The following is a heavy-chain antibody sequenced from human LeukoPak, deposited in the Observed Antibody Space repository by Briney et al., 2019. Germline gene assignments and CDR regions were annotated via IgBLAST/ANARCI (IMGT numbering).Heavy chain of an antibody. D-gene: IGHD3-10*01. CDR1: GGSISSSSCY. Sequence: SETLSLACTVSGGSISSSSCYWGWIRQPPGKGLEWIGEINHSGSTNYNPSLKSRVTISVDTSKNQFSLKLSSVTAADTAVYYCARHVPYNGVYWGQGTLVTVSS. J-gene: IGHJ4*02. CDR3: ARHVPYNGVY. V-gene: IGHV4-39*01. CDR2: INHSGST.